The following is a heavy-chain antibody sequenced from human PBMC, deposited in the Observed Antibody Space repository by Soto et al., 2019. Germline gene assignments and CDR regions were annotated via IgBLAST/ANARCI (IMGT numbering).Heavy chain of an antibody. Sequence: GESLKISCKGSGYSFTSYWISWVRQMPGKGLEWMGRIDPSDSYTNYSPSFQGHVTISADKSISTAYLQWSSLKASDTAMYYCARHELYCSGGSCYGYGMDVWGQGTRSPSP. CDR2: IDPSDSYT. D-gene: IGHD2-15*01. J-gene: IGHJ6*02. CDR1: GYSFTSYW. CDR3: ARHELYCSGGSCYGYGMDV. V-gene: IGHV5-10-1*01.